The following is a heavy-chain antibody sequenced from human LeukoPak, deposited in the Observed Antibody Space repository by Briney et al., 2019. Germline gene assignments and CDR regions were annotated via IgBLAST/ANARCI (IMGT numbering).Heavy chain of an antibody. J-gene: IGHJ6*03. V-gene: IGHV3-21*01. CDR1: GFTFSSYS. Sequence: KPGGSLRLSCAASGFTFSSYSMNWVRQAPGKGLEWVSSISSSSSYIYYADSVKGRFTISRDNAKNSLYLQMNSLRAEDTAVYYCAREMIDYYYYMDVWGKGITVTVSS. CDR3: AREMIDYYYYMDV. D-gene: IGHD3-16*01. CDR2: ISSSSSYI.